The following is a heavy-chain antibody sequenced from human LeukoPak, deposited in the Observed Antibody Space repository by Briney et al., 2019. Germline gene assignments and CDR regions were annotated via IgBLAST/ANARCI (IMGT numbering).Heavy chain of an antibody. CDR3: ARDAFSRISVFGVVSDAFDI. CDR2: IKRDGSEK. Sequence: PWGSLRLSCAASGFTFSSYWMSWVRQAPGKGPEWVANIKRDGSEKYYVDSVKGRFTISRDNAKNSLYLQMNSLRAEDTAVYYCARDAFSRISVFGVVSDAFDIWGQGTMVTVSS. CDR1: GFTFSSYW. V-gene: IGHV3-7*01. D-gene: IGHD3-3*01. J-gene: IGHJ3*02.